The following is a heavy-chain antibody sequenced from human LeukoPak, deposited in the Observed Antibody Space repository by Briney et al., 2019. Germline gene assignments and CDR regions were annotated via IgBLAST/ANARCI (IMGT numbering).Heavy chain of an antibody. D-gene: IGHD2-15*01. CDR2: IHPGDSDT. CDR3: ARAGLGYCSGGSCYSVGY. CDR1: GYSFTSYW. J-gene: IGHJ4*02. Sequence: GESLKISCKGSGYSFTSYWIGWVRQMPGKGLEWMGIIHPGDSDTRYSPSFQGQVTISADKSISTAYLQWSSLKASDTAMYYCARAGLGYCSGGSCYSVGYWGQGTLVTVSS. V-gene: IGHV5-51*01.